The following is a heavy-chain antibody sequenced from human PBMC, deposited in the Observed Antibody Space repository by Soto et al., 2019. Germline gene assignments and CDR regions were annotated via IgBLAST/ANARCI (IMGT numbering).Heavy chain of an antibody. V-gene: IGHV3-53*01. Sequence: PGGSLRLSCAASGFTVSSNYMSWVRQAPGKGLEWVSVIYSGGSTYYADSVKGRFTISRDDSKNTLYLQMNSLRAEDTAVYYCARTAYSSSSFLDYWGQGTLVTVSS. CDR3: ARTAYSSSSFLDY. CDR1: GFTVSSNY. J-gene: IGHJ4*02. D-gene: IGHD6-6*01. CDR2: IYSGGST.